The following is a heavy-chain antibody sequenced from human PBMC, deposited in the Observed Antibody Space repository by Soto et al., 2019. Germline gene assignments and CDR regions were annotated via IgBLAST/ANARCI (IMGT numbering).Heavy chain of an antibody. CDR2: ISYDGSNK. J-gene: IGHJ6*02. Sequence: PVGSLRLSCAASGFTFSSYAMHWVRQAPGKGLEWVAVISYDGSNKYYADSVKGRFTISRDNSKNTLYLQMNSLRAEDTAVYYCARDIQYYDFWSGYSHYYYYGMDVWGQGTTVTVSS. CDR3: ARDIQYYDFWSGYSHYYYYGMDV. V-gene: IGHV3-30-3*01. CDR1: GFTFSSYA. D-gene: IGHD3-3*01.